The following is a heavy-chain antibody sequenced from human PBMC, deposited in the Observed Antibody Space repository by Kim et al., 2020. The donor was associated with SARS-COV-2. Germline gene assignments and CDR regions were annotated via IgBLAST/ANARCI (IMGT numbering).Heavy chain of an antibody. J-gene: IGHJ4*02. V-gene: IGHV3-21*04. D-gene: IGHD6-19*01. Sequence: YADSMKGPFTNARDNARSSLYLQMNSLRAEDTAVYYCARVLTSGWSYFDYWGQGTLVTVSS. CDR3: ARVLTSGWSYFDY.